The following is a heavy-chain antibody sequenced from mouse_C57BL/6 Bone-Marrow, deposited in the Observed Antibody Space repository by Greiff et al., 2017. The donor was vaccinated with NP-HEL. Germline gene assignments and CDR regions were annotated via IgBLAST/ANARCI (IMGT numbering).Heavy chain of an antibody. J-gene: IGHJ2*01. CDR2: INPNNGGT. CDR3: ASGRYYGSSSYYFDY. V-gene: IGHV1-22*01. D-gene: IGHD1-1*01. Sequence: VQLQQSGPELVKPGASVKMSCKASGYTFTDYNMHWVKQSHGKSLEWIGYINPNNGGTSYNQKFKGKATLTVNKSSSTAYMELRSLTSEDSAVYYCASGRYYGSSSYYFDYWGQGTTLTVSS. CDR1: GYTFTDYN.